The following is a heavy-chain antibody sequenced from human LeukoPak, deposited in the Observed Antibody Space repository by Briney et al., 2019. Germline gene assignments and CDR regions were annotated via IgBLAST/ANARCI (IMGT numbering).Heavy chain of an antibody. J-gene: IGHJ5*02. V-gene: IGHV4-59*01. Sequence: SETLSLTCTVSGGSISSYYWSWIRQPPGKGLEWIGYIYYSGSTNYNPSLKSRVTISVDTSKNQFSLKLSSVTAADTAVYYCARGPYCSSTSCYQGWFDPWGQGTPGHRLL. CDR3: ARGPYCSSTSCYQGWFDP. D-gene: IGHD2-2*01. CDR1: GGSISSYY. CDR2: IYYSGST.